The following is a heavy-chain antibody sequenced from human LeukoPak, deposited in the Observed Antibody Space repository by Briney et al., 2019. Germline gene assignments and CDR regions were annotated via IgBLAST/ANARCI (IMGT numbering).Heavy chain of an antibody. CDR3: ARKLVERNRYWFDP. Sequence: PSETLSLTCAVYGGSFSGYYWSWIRQPPGKGLEWIGEINHNGSTNYNPSLKSRVTTSVDTSKNQFSLKLSSVTAADTAVYYCARKLVERNRYWFDPWGQGTLVTVSS. CDR1: GGSFSGYY. V-gene: IGHV4-34*01. J-gene: IGHJ5*02. D-gene: IGHD6-6*01. CDR2: INHNGST.